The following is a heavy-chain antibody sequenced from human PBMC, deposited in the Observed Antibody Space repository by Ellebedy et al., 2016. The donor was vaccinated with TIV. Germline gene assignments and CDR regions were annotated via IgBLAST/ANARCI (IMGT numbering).Heavy chain of an antibody. CDR2: IFIDGTT. V-gene: IGHV3-66*01. Sequence: GESLKISCAASELTVSSNYMSWVRQAPGKGLEWVSVIFIDGTTYYADSVKGRFTISRDTSKNTLYVQMNSLRAEDTAVYYCARETFNDVDLKMWGLFDIWGQGTMVTVSS. CDR1: ELTVSSNY. J-gene: IGHJ3*02. D-gene: IGHD1-1*01. CDR3: ARETFNDVDLKMWGLFDI.